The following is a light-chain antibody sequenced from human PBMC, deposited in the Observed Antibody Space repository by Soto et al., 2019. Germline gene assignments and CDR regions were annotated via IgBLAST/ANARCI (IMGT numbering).Light chain of an antibody. V-gene: IGKV1-12*01. CDR3: QQTKGFPLT. J-gene: IGKJ4*01. Sequence: QSPSSLSACEGDGVTVTCRASQDINKYLAWYQQIPGKAPKLLIFAASTLQSGIPSRFSASGSGTDFTLTVGGLQPEDAATYYCQQTKGFPLTFGGGTKVDIK. CDR2: AAS. CDR1: QDINKY.